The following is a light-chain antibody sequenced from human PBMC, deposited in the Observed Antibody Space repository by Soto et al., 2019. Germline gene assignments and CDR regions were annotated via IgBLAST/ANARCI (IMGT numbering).Light chain of an antibody. CDR2: GVS. CDR3: QQYHVWPSVT. V-gene: IGKV3-15*01. Sequence: EIVMTQSPVTLSVSPGERATLSCRASQTVTSNLAWYQQKPGQPPRLLIYGVSTRTTGLPARFSGSGSGTEFTLTISSLQSEDVAVYYCQQYHVWPSVTFGGGTKVEIK. CDR1: QTVTSN. J-gene: IGKJ4*01.